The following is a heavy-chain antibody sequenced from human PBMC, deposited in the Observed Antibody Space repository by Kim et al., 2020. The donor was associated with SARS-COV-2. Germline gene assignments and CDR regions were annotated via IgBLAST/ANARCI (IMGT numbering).Heavy chain of an antibody. Sequence: GGSLRLSCAASGFTFSSYSMNWVRQAPGKGLEWVSSISSSSSYIYYADSVKGRFTISRDNAKNSLYLQMNSLRAEDTAVYYCARVWGSGYDYAHLDYWGQGTLVTVSS. CDR1: GFTFSSYS. V-gene: IGHV3-21*01. J-gene: IGHJ4*02. D-gene: IGHD5-12*01. CDR2: ISSSSSYI. CDR3: ARVWGSGYDYAHLDY.